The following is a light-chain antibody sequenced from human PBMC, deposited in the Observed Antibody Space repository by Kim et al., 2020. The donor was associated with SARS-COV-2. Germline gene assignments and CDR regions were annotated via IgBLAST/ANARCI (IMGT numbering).Light chain of an antibody. V-gene: IGKV1-5*01. CDR2: CAS. CDR3: QQYGSYSRT. CDR1: ESVRGW. J-gene: IGKJ1*01. Sequence: ACVGDRVTITCQARESVRGWVAWDQQRPGKAPNVLIFCASTLYKGVPSRFSGSGSGTEFTLTISSLQPDDVATYYCQQYGSYSRTFGQGTKVDIK.